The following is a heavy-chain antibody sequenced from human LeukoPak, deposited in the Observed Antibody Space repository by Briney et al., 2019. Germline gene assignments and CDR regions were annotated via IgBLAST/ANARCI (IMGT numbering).Heavy chain of an antibody. CDR3: AKDGNIVATLWYYYYGMDV. V-gene: IGHV3-23*01. D-gene: IGHD5-12*01. Sequence: GGSLRLSCAASGFTVSSNYMSWVRQAPGKGLEWVSAISGSGGSTYYADSVKGRFTISRDNSKNTLYLQMNSLRAEDTAVYYCAKDGNIVATLWYYYYGMDVWGQGTTVTVSS. J-gene: IGHJ6*02. CDR1: GFTVSSNY. CDR2: ISGSGGST.